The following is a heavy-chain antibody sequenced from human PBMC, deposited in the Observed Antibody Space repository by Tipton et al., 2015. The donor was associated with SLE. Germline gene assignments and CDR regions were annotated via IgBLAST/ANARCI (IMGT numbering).Heavy chain of an antibody. CDR2: INHSGST. J-gene: IGHJ3*02. D-gene: IGHD3-3*01. Sequence: TLSLTCAVYGGSFSGYYWSWIRQPPGKGLEWIGEINHSGSTNYNPSLKSRVTISVDTSKNQFSLKLSPVTAADTAVYYCARGWILRFLEERSDAFDIWDQGTMVTVSS. V-gene: IGHV4-34*01. CDR3: ARGWILRFLEERSDAFDI. CDR1: GGSFSGYY.